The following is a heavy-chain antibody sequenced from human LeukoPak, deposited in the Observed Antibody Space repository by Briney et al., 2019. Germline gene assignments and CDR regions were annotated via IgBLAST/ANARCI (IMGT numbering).Heavy chain of an antibody. D-gene: IGHD3-10*01. Sequence: SGGSLRLSCAASGFIVSSSYMSWARQAPGKGLEWVSVIYSGGSTYYADSVKGRFTVSRDNSKNTLYLQMNSLRAEDTAVYYCARVFYYGSANDYWGQGTLVTVSS. V-gene: IGHV3-53*01. CDR3: ARVFYYGSANDY. CDR1: GFIVSSSY. J-gene: IGHJ4*02. CDR2: IYSGGST.